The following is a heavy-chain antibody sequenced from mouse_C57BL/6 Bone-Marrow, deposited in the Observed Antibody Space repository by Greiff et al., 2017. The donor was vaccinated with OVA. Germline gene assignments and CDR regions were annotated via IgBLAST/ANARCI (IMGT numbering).Heavy chain of an antibody. V-gene: IGHV1-63*01. J-gene: IGHJ4*01. CDR2: IYPGGGYT. CDR3: ARLGRPGAMDY. CDR1: GYTFTNYW. Sequence: QFPLPPSFSSLFRPVPSVPLSFKASGYTFTNYWIGWAKQRPGHGLEWIGDIYPGGGYTNYNEKFKGKATLTADKSSSTAYMQFSSLTSEDSAIYYCARLGRPGAMDYWGQGTSVTVSS.